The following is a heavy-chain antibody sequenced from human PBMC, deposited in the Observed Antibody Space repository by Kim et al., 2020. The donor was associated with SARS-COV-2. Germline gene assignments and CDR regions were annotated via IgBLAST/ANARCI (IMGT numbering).Heavy chain of an antibody. CDR3: TRTSYGANYFTYY. J-gene: IGHJ4*02. Sequence: GGSLRLSCAASGFTFNDYYMDWVRQAPGKGLEWVARSRNQARSYTTEYAASVKGRFTVSRHDSENSLYLYMNSLKTEDTAVYYCTRTSYGANYFTYYWGQGTLVTVPS. CDR1: GFTFNDYY. D-gene: IGHD3-3*01. V-gene: IGHV3-72*01. CDR2: SRNQARSYTT.